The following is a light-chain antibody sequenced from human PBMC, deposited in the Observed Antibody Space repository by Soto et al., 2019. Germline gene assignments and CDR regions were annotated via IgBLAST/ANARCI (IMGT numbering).Light chain of an antibody. CDR3: QQYYSYRYT. J-gene: IGKJ2*01. CDR1: QTIGTW. CDR2: NAS. V-gene: IGKV1-5*01. Sequence: DIQMTQSPSTLSASVGDRVIVTCRASQTIGTWLAWYQQKSGQVPKLLIYNASTLQTGVPSRFSGRGSETEFARTIDGLQPDDFATYHCQQYYSYRYTFGQGTKVDIK.